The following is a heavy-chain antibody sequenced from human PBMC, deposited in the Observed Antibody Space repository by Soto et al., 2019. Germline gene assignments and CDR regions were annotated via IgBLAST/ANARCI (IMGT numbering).Heavy chain of an antibody. CDR3: ARVSDSYDSSDYQDY. J-gene: IGHJ4*02. CDR1: GFIFSRYE. Sequence: GGSLRLSCAASGFIFSRYEMNWVRQAPGKGLEWVSYINTRGNTIHYADSVKGRFTVSRDNAENSLYLQMNSLRAEATAVYYCARVSDSYDSSDYQDYWGQGSLVTVCS. D-gene: IGHD3-22*01. CDR2: INTRGNTI. V-gene: IGHV3-48*03.